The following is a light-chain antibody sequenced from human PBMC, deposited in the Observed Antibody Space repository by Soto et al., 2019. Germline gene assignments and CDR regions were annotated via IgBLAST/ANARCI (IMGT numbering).Light chain of an antibody. J-gene: IGKJ1*01. CDR1: QMIYTW. Sequence: DIQMTQSPSTLSASVGDSVTITCRASQMIYTWLAWYQQRPGKAPKLLIYKASTLESGVPSNFSGSGSGTEFTLTISSLQPEDFATYYCQQYNSYPWTFGQGTKVDIK. CDR3: QQYNSYPWT. V-gene: IGKV1-5*03. CDR2: KAS.